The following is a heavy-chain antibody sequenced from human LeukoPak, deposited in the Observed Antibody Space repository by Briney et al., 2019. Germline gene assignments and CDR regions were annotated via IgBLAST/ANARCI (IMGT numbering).Heavy chain of an antibody. CDR3: ARGPLGTYGDYGSDDAFDI. V-gene: IGHV4-30-2*01. CDR2: IYHSGST. Sequence: SETLSLTCAVSGGSISSGGYSWSWIRQPPGKGLEWIGYIYHSGSTYYNPSLKSRVTISVDRSKNQFPLKLSSVTAADTAVYYCARGPLGTYGDYGSDDAFDIWGQGTMVTVSS. CDR1: GGSISSGGYS. J-gene: IGHJ3*02. D-gene: IGHD4-17*01.